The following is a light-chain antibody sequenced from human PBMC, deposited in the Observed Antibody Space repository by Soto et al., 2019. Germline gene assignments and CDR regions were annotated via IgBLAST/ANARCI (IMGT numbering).Light chain of an antibody. V-gene: IGKV1-5*01. CDR2: DAS. J-gene: IGKJ1*01. Sequence: DIQMTQSPSTLSASVGDRVTITCRASQSISSWLAWYQQKPGKVPKLLIYDASSLESGVPSRFSGGGSGTEFTLTISSLQPDDFATYYCQQYDSYPWKFGQGTKVDIK. CDR3: QQYDSYPWK. CDR1: QSISSW.